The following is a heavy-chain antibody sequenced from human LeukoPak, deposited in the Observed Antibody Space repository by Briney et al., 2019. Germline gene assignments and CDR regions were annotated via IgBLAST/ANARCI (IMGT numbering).Heavy chain of an antibody. CDR1: GGSISSYY. V-gene: IGHV4-59*01. CDR2: IYYSGST. Sequence: PSETLSLTCTVSGGSISSYYWSWIRQPPGKRLEWIGYIYYSGSTNYNPSLKSRVTISVDTSKNQFSLKLSSVTAADTAVYYCARAGLQGNWFDPWGQGTMVTVSS. J-gene: IGHJ3*01. D-gene: IGHD3-10*01. CDR3: ARAGLQGNWFDP.